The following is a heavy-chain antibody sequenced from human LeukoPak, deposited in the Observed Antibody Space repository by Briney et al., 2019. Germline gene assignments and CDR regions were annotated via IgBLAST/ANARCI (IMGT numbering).Heavy chain of an antibody. V-gene: IGHV1-46*01. J-gene: IGHJ4*02. D-gene: IGHD3-22*01. Sequence: ATVKVSCKASGYTFTSYYMHWVRQAPGQGLEWMGIINPSGGSTSYAQKFQGRVTMTRDTSTSTVYMELSSLRSEDTAVYYCARGRRITMIVVALDYWGQGTLVTVSS. CDR3: ARGRRITMIVVALDY. CDR1: GYTFTSYY. CDR2: INPSGGST.